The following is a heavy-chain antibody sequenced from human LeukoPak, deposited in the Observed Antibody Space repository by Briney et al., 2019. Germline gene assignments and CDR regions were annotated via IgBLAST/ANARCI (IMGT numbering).Heavy chain of an antibody. CDR3: ARPYYYFIDV. J-gene: IGHJ6*03. Sequence: GSLRLSCAASGFTFRRYGMTWVRQPPGKGLEWIGEIHHSGSTNYNPSLKSRVTISVDKSENQFSLKLTSVTAADTAVYYCARPYYYFIDVWGRGTTVTVSS. V-gene: IGHV4-4*02. CDR1: GFTFRRYGM. CDR2: IHHSGST.